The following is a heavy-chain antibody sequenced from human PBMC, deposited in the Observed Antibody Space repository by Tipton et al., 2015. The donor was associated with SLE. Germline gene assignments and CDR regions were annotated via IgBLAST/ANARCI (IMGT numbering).Heavy chain of an antibody. Sequence: TLSLTCTVSGGSISSGDYFWSWIRQHPGKGLEWIGYIFYTGSTYYNPSLKSRLTISVATSKNQFSLRLTSVTAADMAMYYCARDSAVNFWYFDLWGRGTLVTVSS. V-gene: IGHV4-31*03. CDR1: GGSISSGDYF. CDR2: IFYTGST. J-gene: IGHJ2*01. CDR3: ARDSAVNFWYFDL.